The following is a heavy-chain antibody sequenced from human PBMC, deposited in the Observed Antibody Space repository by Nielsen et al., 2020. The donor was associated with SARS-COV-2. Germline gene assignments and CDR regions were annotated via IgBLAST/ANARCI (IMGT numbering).Heavy chain of an antibody. CDR2: ISSSSAYI. CDR3: ARDHRPGGYGMDV. CDR1: GFTFSNFA. Sequence: GESLKISCAASGFTFSNFAMNWVRQAPGKGLEWVSCISSSSAYIYYADSVKGRFTISRDNAKNSLYLQMNSLRVEDTAIYYCARDHRPGGYGMDVWGQGTTVTVSS. J-gene: IGHJ6*02. V-gene: IGHV3-21*01. D-gene: IGHD3-10*01.